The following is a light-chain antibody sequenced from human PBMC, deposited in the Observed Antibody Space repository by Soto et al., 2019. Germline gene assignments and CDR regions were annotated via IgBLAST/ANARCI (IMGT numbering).Light chain of an antibody. V-gene: IGKV3-15*01. Sequence: EIVLTQSPATLSVSPGERATLSCRASQSVSGDLAWYHHKPGQAPRLLIYDASTRALDTPARFAGSGSGTEFTLTISSLQSEDFAVYLCQQYNNWPITVGQGKRLEIK. CDR2: DAS. J-gene: IGKJ5*01. CDR1: QSVSGD. CDR3: QQYNNWPIT.